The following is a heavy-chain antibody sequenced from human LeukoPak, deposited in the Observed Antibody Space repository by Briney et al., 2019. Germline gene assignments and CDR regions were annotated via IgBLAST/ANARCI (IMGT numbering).Heavy chain of an antibody. V-gene: IGHV3-48*03. D-gene: IGHD6-19*01. CDR1: GFTFSSYE. J-gene: IGHJ4*02. CDR3: ARDHGIAAAASYSSGWYDLDY. CDR2: ISGSGSTI. Sequence: GGSLRLSCAASGFTFSSYEMNWVRQAPGKGLEWVSYISGSGSTIDYADSVKGRFTISRDNTKNSLYLQMNSLRAEDTAVYYCARDHGIAAAASYSSGWYDLDYWGQGTLVTVSS.